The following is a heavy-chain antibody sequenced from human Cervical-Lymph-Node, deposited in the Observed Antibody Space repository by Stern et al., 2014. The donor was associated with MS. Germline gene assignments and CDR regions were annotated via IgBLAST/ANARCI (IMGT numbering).Heavy chain of an antibody. Sequence: QVQLQESGPGLVKPSQTLSLTCTVSGDSITSTSYYWSWLRQHPTQGLEWIGYIYYSGNTYYNPSLQSRLSLSVDTSKNQFSLKLNSVTAADTAIYYCARFRTIYDWFDPWGQGTLVTVSS. CDR1: GDSITSTSYY. V-gene: IGHV4-31*03. J-gene: IGHJ5*02. CDR2: IYYSGNT. CDR3: ARFRTIYDWFDP. D-gene: IGHD3-3*01.